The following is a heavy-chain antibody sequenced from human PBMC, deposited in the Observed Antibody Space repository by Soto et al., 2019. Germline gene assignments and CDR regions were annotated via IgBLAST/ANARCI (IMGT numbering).Heavy chain of an antibody. CDR3: AKLGDYVHYYYYMDV. J-gene: IGHJ6*03. Sequence: AGGALRISCAASGFTFSSYGMHWGRQAPGMGLEWVAVIWYDGSNKYYADSVKGRFTIPRDNSKKTLYLQIKNPKAEEPAGYYCAKLGDYVHYYYYMDVRSKGTTVTVSS. D-gene: IGHD4-17*01. V-gene: IGHV3-33*06. CDR2: IWYDGSNK. CDR1: GFTFSSYG.